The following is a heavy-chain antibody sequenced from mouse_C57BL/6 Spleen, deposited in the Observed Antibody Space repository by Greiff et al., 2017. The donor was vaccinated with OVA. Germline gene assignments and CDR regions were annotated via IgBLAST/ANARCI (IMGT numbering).Heavy chain of an antibody. CDR3: ARRYGSFDY. CDR2: IHPNSGST. J-gene: IGHJ2*01. Sequence: QVQLKQSGAELVKPGASVKLSCKASGYTFTSYWMHWVKQRPGQGLEWIGMIHPNSGSTNYNEKFKSKATLTVDKSSSTAYMQLSSLTSEDSAVYYCARRYGSFDYWGQGTTLTVSS. CDR1: GYTFTSYW. D-gene: IGHD2-2*01. V-gene: IGHV1-64*01.